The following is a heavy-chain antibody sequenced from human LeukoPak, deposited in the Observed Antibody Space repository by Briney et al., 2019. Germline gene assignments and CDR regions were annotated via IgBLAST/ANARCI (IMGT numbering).Heavy chain of an antibody. CDR3: ARPHGPTNYYDSG. CDR1: GYTFTSYD. J-gene: IGHJ4*02. Sequence: GASVKVSCKASGYTFTSYDINWVRQATGQGLEWMGWINPNSGGTNYAQKFQGRVTMTRDTSISTAYMELSRLRSDDTAVYYCARPHGPTNYYDSGWGQGTLVTVSS. CDR2: INPNSGGT. D-gene: IGHD3-22*01. V-gene: IGHV1-2*02.